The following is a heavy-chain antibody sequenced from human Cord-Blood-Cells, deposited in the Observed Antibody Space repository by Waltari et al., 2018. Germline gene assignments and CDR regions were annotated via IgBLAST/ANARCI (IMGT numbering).Heavy chain of an antibody. CDR2: FDPEEGET. CDR3: ATVVPQRGSYAFDI. Sequence: QVQLVQSGAEVKKPGASVKVSCKVSGYTLTELSMHWVRQAPGKGLEWMGGFDPEEGETIYAQGFQGRVTMTEDTSTDTAYMELSSLRSEDTAVYYCATVVPQRGSYAFDIWGQGTMVTVSS. CDR1: GYTLTELS. D-gene: IGHD1-26*01. V-gene: IGHV1-24*01. J-gene: IGHJ3*02.